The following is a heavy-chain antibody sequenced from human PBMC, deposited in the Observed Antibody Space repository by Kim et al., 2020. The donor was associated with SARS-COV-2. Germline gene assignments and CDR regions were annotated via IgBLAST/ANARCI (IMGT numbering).Heavy chain of an antibody. CDR3: ARGRKQWLTYYYYYGMDV. CDR1: GFTFGDYG. V-gene: IGHV3-20*04. Sequence: GGSLRLSCAASGFTFGDYGMSWVRQAPGKGLEWVSGINWNGGSTGYADSVKGRFTISRDNAKNPLYLQMNSLRAEDTALYYCARGRKQWLTYYYYYGMDVWGQGTTVTVSS. CDR2: INWNGGST. D-gene: IGHD6-19*01. J-gene: IGHJ6*02.